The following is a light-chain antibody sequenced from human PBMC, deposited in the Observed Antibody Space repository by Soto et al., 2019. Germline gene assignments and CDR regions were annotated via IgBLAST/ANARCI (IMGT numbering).Light chain of an antibody. CDR2: GVY. J-gene: IGKJ1*01. CDR1: QTGNNDY. V-gene: IGKV3-20*01. CDR3: QHYGYSQWT. Sequence: IVLTQSPGTLSLSPGERATLSCRASQTGNNDYLAWYQHKSGQAPRLVIYGVYTRASGIPDRFSGSGSGTEFTLTITRLEPEDSAVYFCQHYGYSQWTFGQ.